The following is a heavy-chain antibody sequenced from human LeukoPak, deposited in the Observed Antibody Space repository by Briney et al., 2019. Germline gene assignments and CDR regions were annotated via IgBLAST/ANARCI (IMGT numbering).Heavy chain of an antibody. CDR1: GYRFTTYW. CDR3: ARHPITRYYDSSGYSAAGPVY. Sequence: GESLKISCKGSGYRFTTYWIGWVRQMPGKGLEWMGIINPGDSDTRYSPSFQGQVTISADKSISTAYLLWSSLKASDTAMYYCARHPITRYYDSSGYSAAGPVYWGQGTLVTVSS. CDR2: INPGDSDT. D-gene: IGHD3-22*01. J-gene: IGHJ4*02. V-gene: IGHV5-51*01.